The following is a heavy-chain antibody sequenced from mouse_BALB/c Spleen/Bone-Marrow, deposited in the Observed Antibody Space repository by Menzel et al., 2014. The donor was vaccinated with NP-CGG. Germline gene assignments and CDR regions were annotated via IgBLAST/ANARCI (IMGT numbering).Heavy chain of an antibody. V-gene: IGHV1-7*01. CDR3: ARSRDGYDSFAY. Sequence: QVQLQQSGAELAKPGASVKMSCKAPGYTFTSYWMHWVKQRPGQGLEWTGYINPSTGYTEYNQKFKDKATLTADKSSSTAYMQLSRLTSEDAAVYYRARSRDGYDSFAYWGQGTLVTVSA. CDR1: GYTFTSYW. CDR2: INPSTGYT. J-gene: IGHJ3*01. D-gene: IGHD2-2*01.